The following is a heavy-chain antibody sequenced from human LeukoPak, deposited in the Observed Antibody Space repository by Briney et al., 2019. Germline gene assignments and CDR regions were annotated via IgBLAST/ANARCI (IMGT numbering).Heavy chain of an antibody. D-gene: IGHD2-15*01. CDR2: ISGSGGST. J-gene: IGHJ5*02. Sequence: GGSLRLSCAASGFTFSSYAMSWVRQAPGKGLEWVSVISGSGGSTYYADSVKGRFTISRDNSKNTLYLQMNSLRAEDTAVYYCAEANVVAAMADWFDPWGQGTLVTVSS. V-gene: IGHV3-23*01. CDR3: AEANVVAAMADWFDP. CDR1: GFTFSSYA.